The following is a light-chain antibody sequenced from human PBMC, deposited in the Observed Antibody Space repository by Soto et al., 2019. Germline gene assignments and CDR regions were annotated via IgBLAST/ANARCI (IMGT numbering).Light chain of an antibody. V-gene: IGLV2-11*01. CDR3: CSYAGDYTVV. CDR1: GSDVGGYNY. J-gene: IGLJ2*01. Sequence: QSVLTQPRSVSGSPGQSVTISCTGTGSDVGGYNYVSWYQQHPGKAPQLMIYDVTKRPSGVPDRFSGSKSGNTASLTISGLQAEDEADYYCCSYAGDYTVVFGGGTKLTVL. CDR2: DVT.